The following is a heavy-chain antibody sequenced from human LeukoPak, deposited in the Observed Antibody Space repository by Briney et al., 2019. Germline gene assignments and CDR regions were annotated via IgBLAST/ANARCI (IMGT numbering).Heavy chain of an antibody. CDR2: INPSGGST. V-gene: IGHV1-46*01. Sequence: GSVKVSCKASGYTFTSYYMHWVRQAPGQGLEWMGIINPSGGSTSYAQKFQGRVTMTRDTSTSTVYMELSSLRSEDTAMYYCARVGPELLDAFDIWGQGTIASVSS. J-gene: IGHJ3*02. D-gene: IGHD1-26*01. CDR1: GYTFTSYY. CDR3: ARVGPELLDAFDI.